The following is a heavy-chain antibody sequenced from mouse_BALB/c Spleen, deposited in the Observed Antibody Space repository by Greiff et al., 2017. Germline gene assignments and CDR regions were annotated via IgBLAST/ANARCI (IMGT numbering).Heavy chain of an antibody. CDR2: ISSGSSTI. Sequence: EVQLVESGGGLVQPGGSRKLSCAASGFTFSSFGMHWVRQAPEKGLEWVAYISSGSSTIYYADTVKGRFTISRDNPKNTLFLQMTSLRSEDTAMYYCAREGMITYFDYWGQGTTLTVSS. D-gene: IGHD2-4*01. CDR1: GFTFSSFG. CDR3: AREGMITYFDY. V-gene: IGHV5-17*02. J-gene: IGHJ2*01.